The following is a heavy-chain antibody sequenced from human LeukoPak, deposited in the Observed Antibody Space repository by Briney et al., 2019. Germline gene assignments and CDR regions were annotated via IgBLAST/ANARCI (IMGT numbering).Heavy chain of an antibody. CDR2: INTNTGNP. CDR1: GGTFSSYA. D-gene: IGHD3-10*01. J-gene: IGHJ4*02. CDR3: ARGRGKYYFGSGSDYFDY. Sequence: ASVKVSCKASGGTFSSYAISWVRQAPGQGLEWMGWINTNTGNPTYVQGFTGRLLFSLDTSVSTAYLEISSLMAEDTGVYYCARGRGKYYFGSGSDYFDYWGQGTLVTVSS. V-gene: IGHV7-4-1*02.